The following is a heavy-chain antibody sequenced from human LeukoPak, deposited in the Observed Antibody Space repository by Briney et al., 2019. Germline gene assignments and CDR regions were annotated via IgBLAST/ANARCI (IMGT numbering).Heavy chain of an antibody. V-gene: IGHV4-34*01. CDR1: DGSFSAYY. CDR2: INRSGST. D-gene: IGHD3-10*01. Sequence: TSETLSLTCAVYDGSFSAYYWSWIRQPPGKGLEWIGEINRSGSTNYNPSLKSRITISVDTSKNQFSLKVNSVTAADTAVYYCARHMMVRGARTYYFDYWAREPWSPSPQ. J-gene: IGHJ4*02. CDR3: ARHMMVRGARTYYFDY.